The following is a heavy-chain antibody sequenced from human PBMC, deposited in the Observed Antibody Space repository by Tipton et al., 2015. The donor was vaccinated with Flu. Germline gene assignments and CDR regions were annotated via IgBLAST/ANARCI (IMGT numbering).Heavy chain of an antibody. D-gene: IGHD3-10*01. CDR2: IYSSGNT. CDR3: ARGSGSGTYVIFDS. V-gene: IGHV4-4*07. CDR1: GDSMSSYY. J-gene: IGHJ4*02. Sequence: LRLSCSVSGDSMSSYYWTWVRQPAGKGLECLGRIYSSGNTYYSPSFKSRLTMSIDTSKKQFSPNLSSVTAADTAVYYCARGSGSGTYVIFDSWGQGTLVTVTS.